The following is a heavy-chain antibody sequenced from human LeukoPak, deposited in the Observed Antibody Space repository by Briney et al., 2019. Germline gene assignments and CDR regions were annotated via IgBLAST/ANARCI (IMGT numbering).Heavy chain of an antibody. CDR2: ISSSSSYI. CDR1: GFTFSSYS. D-gene: IGHD3-10*01. V-gene: IGHV3-21*01. J-gene: IGHJ4*02. CDR3: AREGEHYYGSGSYYKAFDY. Sequence: GGSLRLSCAASGFTFSSYSMNWVRQAPGKGLEWVSSISSSSSYIYYADSVKGRFTISRDNAKNSLYLQMNSLRAEDTAVYYCAREGEHYYGSGSYYKAFDYWGPRTLVTVSS.